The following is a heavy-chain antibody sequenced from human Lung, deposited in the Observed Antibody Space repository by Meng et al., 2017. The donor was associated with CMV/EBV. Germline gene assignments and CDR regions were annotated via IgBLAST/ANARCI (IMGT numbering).Heavy chain of an antibody. CDR2: IRYDGSIT. D-gene: IGHD3-10*01. V-gene: IGHV3-30*02. Sequence: GESLKISCAASGFTFTRDGMHWVRQAPGKGLEWVAFIRYDGSITYYADSVKGRFTISRDDSKNTVDLQMNSLRAEDTAVYYCAKDGRFGGLIFVDSWGQGTLVXVSS. CDR3: AKDGRFGGLIFVDS. CDR1: GFTFTRDG. J-gene: IGHJ4*02.